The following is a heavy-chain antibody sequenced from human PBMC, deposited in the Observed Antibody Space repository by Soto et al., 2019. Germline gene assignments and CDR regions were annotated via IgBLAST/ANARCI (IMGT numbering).Heavy chain of an antibody. CDR1: GGSFSGYY. J-gene: IGHJ6*02. Sequence: QVQLQQWGAGLLKPSETLSLTCAVYGGSFSGYYWSWIRQPPGKGLEWIGEINHSGSTNYNPSLKGRVTLSVDSSKYQFSLKLSSVTAADTAVYYCARELLRPYYYYGMDVWGQGTTVTVSS. CDR3: ARELLRPYYYYGMDV. V-gene: IGHV4-34*01. CDR2: INHSGST. D-gene: IGHD5-12*01.